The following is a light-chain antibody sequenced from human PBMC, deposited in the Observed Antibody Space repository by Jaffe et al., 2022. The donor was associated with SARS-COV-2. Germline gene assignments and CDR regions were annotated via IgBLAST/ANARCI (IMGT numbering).Light chain of an antibody. CDR2: GAS. V-gene: IGKV3-15*01. Sequence: EIVMTQSPATLSVSPGERASLSCRASQSVGSNLAWYQQKPGQPPRLLIYGASTRATGIPARFSGSGSGTEFTLTISSLQSEDFAVYYCQQYNNWPPRTFGQGTKLEIK. CDR1: QSVGSN. CDR3: QQYNNWPPRT. J-gene: IGKJ2*01.